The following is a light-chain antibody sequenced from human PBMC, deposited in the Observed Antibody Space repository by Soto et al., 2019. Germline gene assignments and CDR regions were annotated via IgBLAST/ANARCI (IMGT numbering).Light chain of an antibody. CDR2: GAS. J-gene: IGKJ1*01. CDR1: QSVSSY. Sequence: EIVLTQSPATLSLSPGERATLYCRASQSVSSYLAWYQQKPGQAPSLLIYGASTRATGIPARFSGSGSGTEFTLTISSLQAEDVAVYYCQQYYSTPQTFGQGTKVDIK. V-gene: IGKV3-15*01. CDR3: QQYYSTPQT.